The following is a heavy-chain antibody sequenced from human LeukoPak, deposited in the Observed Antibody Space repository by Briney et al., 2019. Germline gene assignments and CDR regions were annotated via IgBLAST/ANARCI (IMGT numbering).Heavy chain of an antibody. Sequence: SETLSLTCTVSGGSIRSYYWSWIRQPPGKGLEWIGYIYYSGSTNYNPSLKSRVTISVDTSKNQFSLKLSSVTAADTAVYYCARTGRNSPGGFWFDPWGQGTLVTVSS. CDR1: GGSIRSYY. CDR3: ARTGRNSPGGFWFDP. D-gene: IGHD4-23*01. J-gene: IGHJ5*02. CDR2: IYYSGST. V-gene: IGHV4-59*01.